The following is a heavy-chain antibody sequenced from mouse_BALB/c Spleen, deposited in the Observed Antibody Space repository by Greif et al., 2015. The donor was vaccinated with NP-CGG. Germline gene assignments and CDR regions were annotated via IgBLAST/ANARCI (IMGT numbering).Heavy chain of an antibody. CDR3: ARREGNYAMDY. Sequence: EVKLEESGGDLVKPGGSLKLSCAASGFTFSSYGMSWVRQTPDKRLEWVATISSGGSYTYYPDSVKGRFTISRDNAKNTLYLQMSSLKSEDTAMYYCARREGNYAMDYWGQGTSVTVSS. CDR1: GFTFSSYG. CDR2: ISSGGSYT. J-gene: IGHJ4*01. V-gene: IGHV5-6*02.